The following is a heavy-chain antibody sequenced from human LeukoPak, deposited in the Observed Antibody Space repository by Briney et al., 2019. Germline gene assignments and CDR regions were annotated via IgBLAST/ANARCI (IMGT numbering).Heavy chain of an antibody. D-gene: IGHD2-2*01. CDR2: IIPIVGTA. CDR1: GGTFSSYA. CDR3: ARDGDRYCSSTSCYDFDY. V-gene: IGHV1-69*06. Sequence: GASVKVSCKASGGTFSSYAISWVRQAPGQGLEWMGGIIPIVGTANYAQKFQGRVTITADKSTSTAYMELSSLRSEDTAVYYCARDGDRYCSSTSCYDFDYWGQGTLVTVSS. J-gene: IGHJ4*02.